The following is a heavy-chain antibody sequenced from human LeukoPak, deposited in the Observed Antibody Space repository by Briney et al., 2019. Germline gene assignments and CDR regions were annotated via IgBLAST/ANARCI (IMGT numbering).Heavy chain of an antibody. CDR1: GFTFSSHS. V-gene: IGHV3-48*04. J-gene: IGHJ4*02. D-gene: IGHD3-22*01. CDR3: VRGEYESLFDY. Sequence: GGSLRLSCAGSGFTFSSHSMNWVRQAPGKGLEWVSYISRSSSTIYYADSVKGRFTTSRDNAKNSLFLQMNSLRAEDTAVYYCVRGEYESLFDYWGQGTPVTVSS. CDR2: ISRSSSTI.